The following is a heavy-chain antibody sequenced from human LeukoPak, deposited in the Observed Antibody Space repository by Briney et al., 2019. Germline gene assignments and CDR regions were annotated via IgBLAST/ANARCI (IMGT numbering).Heavy chain of an antibody. CDR1: GASISGSGYY. Sequence: SETLSLTCAVSGASISGSGYYLGWIRQPPGKGLEWIGNIYYTGSTYYNASLQSRVTISIDMSKNQFSLRLSSVTAADTAVYYCSREGYSCPNWFDTWGQGTLVTVSS. CDR3: SREGYSCPNWFDT. CDR2: IYYTGST. D-gene: IGHD4-11*01. J-gene: IGHJ5*02. V-gene: IGHV4-39*07.